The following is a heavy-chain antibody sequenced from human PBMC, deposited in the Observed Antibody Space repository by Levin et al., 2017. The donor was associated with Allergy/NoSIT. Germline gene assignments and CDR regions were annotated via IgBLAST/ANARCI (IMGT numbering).Heavy chain of an antibody. D-gene: IGHD6-13*01. CDR3: AKAGVAAAGTGGWFDP. V-gene: IGHV3-23*01. CDR1: GFTFSSYA. Sequence: GGSLRLSCAASGFTFSSYAMSWVRQAPGKGLEWVSAISGSGGSTYYADSVKGRFTISRDNSKNTLYLQMNSLRAEDTAVYYCAKAGVAAAGTGGWFDPWGQGTLVTVSS. CDR2: ISGSGGST. J-gene: IGHJ5*02.